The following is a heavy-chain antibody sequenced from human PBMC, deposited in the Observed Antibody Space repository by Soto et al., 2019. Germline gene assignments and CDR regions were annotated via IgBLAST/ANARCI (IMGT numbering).Heavy chain of an antibody. CDR3: ARVPSGNWFDP. V-gene: IGHV1-69*13. CDR2: IIPIFGTA. CDR1: AGTFSSYA. J-gene: IGHJ5*02. D-gene: IGHD6-25*01. Sequence: AASVKVSCKASAGTFSSYAISWVRQASGQGLEWMGGIIPIFGTANYAQKFQGRVTITADESTSTAYMELSSLRSEDTAVYYCARVPSGNWFDPWGQGTLVTVSS.